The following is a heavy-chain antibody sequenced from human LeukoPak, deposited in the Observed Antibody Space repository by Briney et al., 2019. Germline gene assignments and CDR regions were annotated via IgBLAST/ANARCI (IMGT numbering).Heavy chain of an antibody. CDR3: ARDERAAAGILWFDP. D-gene: IGHD6-13*01. CDR2: IYTSGNT. Sequence: PSETLSLTCTVSSGSISSYSWSWIRQPAGKGLEWIGRIYTSGNTNYNPSLKSRVTISVDTSKNQCSLKLSSVTAADTAVYYCARDERAAAGILWFDPWGQGTLVTVSS. V-gene: IGHV4-4*07. J-gene: IGHJ5*02. CDR1: SGSISSYS.